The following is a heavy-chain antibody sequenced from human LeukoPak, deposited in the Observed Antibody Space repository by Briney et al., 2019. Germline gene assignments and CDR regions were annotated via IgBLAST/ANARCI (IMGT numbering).Heavy chain of an antibody. CDR2: ISAYNGNT. CDR3: ASVVQLWSPFDY. Sequence: ASVKVSCKASGYTFTSCDISWERQPPGQGLEWMGWISAYNGNTNYAQKFQGRVTMTTDTSTSTAYMELSCHRSAVTDVYYCASVVQLWSPFDYWGQGTLVTVSS. CDR1: GYTFTSCD. V-gene: IGHV1-18*01. J-gene: IGHJ4*02. D-gene: IGHD5-18*01.